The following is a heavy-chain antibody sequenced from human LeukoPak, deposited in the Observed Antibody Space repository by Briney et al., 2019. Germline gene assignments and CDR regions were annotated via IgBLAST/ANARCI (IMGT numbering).Heavy chain of an antibody. CDR1: GYSISSGFY. V-gene: IGHV4-38-2*02. J-gene: IGHJ3*02. D-gene: IGHD3-22*01. Sequence: SETLSLTCTVSGYSISSGFYWGWIRQPPGKGLEWIGSIYHSGSTYFNPSLKSRVTISVDKSKNQFSLKLSSVTAADTAVYYCARPDSSGYSDAFDIWGQGTMVTVSS. CDR2: IYHSGST. CDR3: ARPDSSGYSDAFDI.